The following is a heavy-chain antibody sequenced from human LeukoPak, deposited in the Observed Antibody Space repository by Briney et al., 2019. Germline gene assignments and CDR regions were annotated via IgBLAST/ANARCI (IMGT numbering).Heavy chain of an antibody. D-gene: IGHD3-22*01. V-gene: IGHV3-33*01. CDR1: GFTFSSYG. CDR3: ARASARLYYYDSSGYWGYFDY. Sequence: GGSLRLFCAASGFTFSSYGMHWVRQAPGKGLEWVAVIWYDGSNKYYADSVKGRFTISRDNSKNTLYLQMNSLRAEDTAVYYCARASARLYYYDSSGYWGYFDYWGQGTLVTVSS. CDR2: IWYDGSNK. J-gene: IGHJ4*02.